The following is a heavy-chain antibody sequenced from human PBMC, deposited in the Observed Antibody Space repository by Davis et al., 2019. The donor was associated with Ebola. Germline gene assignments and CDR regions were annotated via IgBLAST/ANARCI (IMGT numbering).Heavy chain of an antibody. CDR1: GFTFSDYY. CDR2: ISSSNTYT. D-gene: IGHD6-25*01. CDR3: VRDNGYSSG. Sequence: PGGSLRLSCAASGFTFSDYYMSWIRQAPGKGLEWVSDISSSNTYTNYADSVKGRFTISRDNANNSLYLQMNNLRVEDTAVYYCVRDNGYSSGWGQGTLVTVSS. V-gene: IGHV3-11*06. J-gene: IGHJ4*02.